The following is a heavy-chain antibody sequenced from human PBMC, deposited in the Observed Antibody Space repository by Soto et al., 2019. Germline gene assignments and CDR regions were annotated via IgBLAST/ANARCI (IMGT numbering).Heavy chain of an antibody. Sequence: EVHLLESGGGLLQPGGSLRLSCVASGFTFRTYAVAWIRQAPGKGLEWVSVIGADGDGIQYADPVEGRFTISRDNSQSSLYLQMNSLRAEDTAVYYCAKDLLSRYYYYGMDVWGQGTTVTVSS. CDR2: IGADGDGI. V-gene: IGHV3-23*01. CDR1: GFTFRTYA. CDR3: AKDLLSRYYYYGMDV. J-gene: IGHJ6*02. D-gene: IGHD2-15*01.